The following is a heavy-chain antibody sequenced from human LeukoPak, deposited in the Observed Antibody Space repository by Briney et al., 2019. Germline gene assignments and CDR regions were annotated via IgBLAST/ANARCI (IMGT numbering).Heavy chain of an antibody. D-gene: IGHD3-10*01. V-gene: IGHV4-31*03. CDR3: ARVRPQAWPPYGYFDY. CDR1: GGSISSGGYY. Sequence: SETLSLTCTVSGGSISSGGYYWSWIRQHPGKGLEWIGYIYYSGSTYYNPSLKSRVTISVDTSKNQFSLKLSSVTAADTAVYYCARVRPQAWPPYGYFDYWGQGTLVTVSS. J-gene: IGHJ4*02. CDR2: IYYSGST.